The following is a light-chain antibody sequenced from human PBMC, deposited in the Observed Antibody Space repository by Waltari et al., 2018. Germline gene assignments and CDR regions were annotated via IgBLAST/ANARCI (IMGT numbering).Light chain of an antibody. CDR2: DTS. V-gene: IGKV1-33*01. Sequence: DIQATQSPSSLSASVGDRLTITCQASQDISNYLNWYQKKPGKAPKLLIYDTSHLQTGVPARFSGTGVGTDFTFTISSLQPEDIATYYCQQYENFPVTFGQGTRLEIK. CDR1: QDISNY. CDR3: QQYENFPVT. J-gene: IGKJ5*01.